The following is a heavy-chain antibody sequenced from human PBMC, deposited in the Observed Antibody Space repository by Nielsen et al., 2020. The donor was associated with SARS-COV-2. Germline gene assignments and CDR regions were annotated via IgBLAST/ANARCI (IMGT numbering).Heavy chain of an antibody. CDR2: ISASGGTT. Sequence: GESLKISCAASGFPFSTYAMNWVRQAPGKGLEWVSVISASGGTTDYTDSVKGRFTISRDNSNNTLYLQMNSLRAEDTAVYYCAKVGGYSLGFDYWGQGTLVTVSS. D-gene: IGHD2-15*01. CDR3: AKVGGYSLGFDY. V-gene: IGHV3-23*01. CDR1: GFPFSTYA. J-gene: IGHJ4*02.